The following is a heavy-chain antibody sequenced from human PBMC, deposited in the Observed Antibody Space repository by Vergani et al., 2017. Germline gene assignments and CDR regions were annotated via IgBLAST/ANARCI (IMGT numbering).Heavy chain of an antibody. V-gene: IGHV1-69*13. CDR2: IIPIFGTA. D-gene: IGHD3-22*01. J-gene: IGHJ4*02. CDR3: ARVAIYDSSGYYYPLDYFDY. Sequence: QVQLVQSGAEVKKPGSSVKVSCKASGGTFSSYAISWVRQAPGQGLEWMGRIIPIFGTANYAPKFQGRVTITADESTSTAYMELSSLRSEDTAVYYCARVAIYDSSGYYYPLDYFDYWGQGTLVTVSS. CDR1: GGTFSSYA.